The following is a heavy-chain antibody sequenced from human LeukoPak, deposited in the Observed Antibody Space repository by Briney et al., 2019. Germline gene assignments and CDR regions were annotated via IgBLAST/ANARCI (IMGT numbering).Heavy chain of an antibody. CDR3: AKAARLSYDSSGYYSSFDY. CDR1: GFTFSSYA. J-gene: IGHJ4*02. V-gene: IGHV3-23*01. Sequence: PGGSLRLSCAASGFTFSSYAMGWVRQAPGKGLEWVSAISGSGGSTYYADSVKVRFTISRDNSKNTLYLQMNSLRAEDTAVYYCAKAARLSYDSSGYYSSFDYWGQGTLVTVSS. D-gene: IGHD3-22*01. CDR2: ISGSGGST.